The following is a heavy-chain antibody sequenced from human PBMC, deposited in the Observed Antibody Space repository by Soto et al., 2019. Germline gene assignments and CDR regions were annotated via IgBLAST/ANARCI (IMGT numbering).Heavy chain of an antibody. V-gene: IGHV3-33*01. CDR2: IWHDGGRQ. CDR3: ARDLTSGYTES. CDR1: GFSYGGYG. J-gene: IGHJ5*02. D-gene: IGHD3-22*01. Sequence: QVHLVESGGGVVQPGGSLRLSCVASGFSYGGYGMHWVRQAPGKGLEWVAVIWHDGGRQYYADSVKGRFTVSRDNAKNTLYLQMNSLRAEDTAVYYCARDLTSGYTESWGQGTLVIVSS.